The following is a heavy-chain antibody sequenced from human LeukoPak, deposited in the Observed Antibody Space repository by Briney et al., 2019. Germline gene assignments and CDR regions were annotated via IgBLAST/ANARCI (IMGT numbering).Heavy chain of an antibody. CDR2: IISIFGTA. CDR1: GGTFSSHA. CDR3: AKDRNLDFWSGYWTDYYYYMDV. Sequence: VASVKVSCKASGGTFSSHAIRWVREAPGQGLEWMGGIISIFGTANYAQKFQGRVTITADESTSTAYMELSSLRSEDTAVYYCAKDRNLDFWSGYWTDYYYYMDVWGKGTTVTVSS. J-gene: IGHJ6*03. D-gene: IGHD3-3*01. V-gene: IGHV1-69*13.